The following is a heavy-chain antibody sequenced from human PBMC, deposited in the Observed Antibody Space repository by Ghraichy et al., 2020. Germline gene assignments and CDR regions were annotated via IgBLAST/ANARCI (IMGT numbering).Heavy chain of an antibody. V-gene: IGHV4-39*01. CDR1: GGSISSSSYY. J-gene: IGHJ2*01. CDR3: ARHGEGYYGSGSYYKDHGDFDL. D-gene: IGHD3-10*01. CDR2: IYYSGST. Sequence: SETLSLTCTVSGGSISSSSYYWGWIRQPPGKGLEWIGSIYYSGSTYYNPSLKSRVTISVDTSKNQFSLTLSSVTAADTAVYYCARHGEGYYGSGSYYKDHGDFDLWGRGTLVTAS.